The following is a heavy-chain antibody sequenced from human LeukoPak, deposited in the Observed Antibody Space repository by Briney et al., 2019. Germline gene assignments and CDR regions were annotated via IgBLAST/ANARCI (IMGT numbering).Heavy chain of an antibody. V-gene: IGHV3-48*03. J-gene: IGHJ4*02. CDR3: ARDRLGEQQLPYFDY. Sequence: GGSLSLSCAASGFIFSSYEMNWVRQAPGKGLEWVSYISSSGSTLYYADSVQGRFAISRDNAENSMYLQMNSLRAEDTAVYYCARDRLGEQQLPYFDYSGQGTLVTVSS. D-gene: IGHD6-13*01. CDR1: GFIFSSYE. CDR2: ISSSGSTL.